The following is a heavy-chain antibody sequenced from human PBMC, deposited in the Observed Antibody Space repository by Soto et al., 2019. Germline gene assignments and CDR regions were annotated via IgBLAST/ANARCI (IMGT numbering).Heavy chain of an antibody. D-gene: IGHD3-16*01. Sequence: ESLKISFKGSGYSFTSYWICWVRHMPGKGLEWMGIIYPGDSDTRYSPSFQGQVTISADKSISTAYLQWSSLKASDTAMYYCARPFRGVTDDAFDIWGQGTMVTVSS. J-gene: IGHJ3*02. CDR1: GYSFTSYW. CDR2: IYPGDSDT. V-gene: IGHV5-51*01. CDR3: ARPFRGVTDDAFDI.